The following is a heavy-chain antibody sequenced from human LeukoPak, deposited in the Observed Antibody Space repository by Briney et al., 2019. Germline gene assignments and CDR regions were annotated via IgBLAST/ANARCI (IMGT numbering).Heavy chain of an antibody. CDR3: TTDLDY. J-gene: IGHJ4*02. CDR1: GFIFRDVW. CDR2: IKSKSDGGTI. Sequence: GGSLRLSCAGSGFIFRDVWMSWVRQAPRKGLEWVGRIKSKSDGGTIDYAAPVKGRVTMSRDDSKKTFSLEMNNLKTEDTGVYYCTTDLDYWGQGTLVTVSS. V-gene: IGHV3-15*01.